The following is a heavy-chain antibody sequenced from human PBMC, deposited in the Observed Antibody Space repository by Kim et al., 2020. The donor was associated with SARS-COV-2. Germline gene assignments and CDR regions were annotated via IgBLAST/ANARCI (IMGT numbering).Heavy chain of an antibody. Sequence: SVKVSCKASGGTFSSYAISWVRQAPGQGLEWMGGIIPIFGTANYAQKFQGRVTITADKSTSTAYMELSSLRSEDTAVYYCARDPLLGYCSGGSCYTRLRYWGQGNLVTVSS. D-gene: IGHD2-15*01. J-gene: IGHJ4*02. CDR1: GGTFSSYA. CDR3: ARDPLLGYCSGGSCYTRLRY. CDR2: IIPIFGTA. V-gene: IGHV1-69*06.